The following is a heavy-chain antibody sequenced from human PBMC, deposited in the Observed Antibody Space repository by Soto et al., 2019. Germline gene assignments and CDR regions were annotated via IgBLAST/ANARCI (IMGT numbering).Heavy chain of an antibody. J-gene: IGHJ4*02. D-gene: IGHD2-2*02. CDR1: GGTFSSYT. Sequence: SVKVSCKASGGTFSSYTISWVRQAPGQGLEWMGRIIPILGIANYAQKFQGRVTITADKSTSTAYMELSSLRSEDTAVYYCAREQCSSTSCYKGGNDYWGQGTLVTVSS. CDR2: IIPILGIA. CDR3: AREQCSSTSCYKGGNDY. V-gene: IGHV1-69*04.